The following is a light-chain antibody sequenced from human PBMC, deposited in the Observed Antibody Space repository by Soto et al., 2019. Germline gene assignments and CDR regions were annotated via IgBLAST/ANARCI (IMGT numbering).Light chain of an antibody. Sequence: SYELTQPPSVSVTTGQTARISCAKNNIGSEGVLWYQQKRGQAAVLVVCHDSDRPSGIPDRVSGSNSGNTATLTISRVDAWDEADYYCQVWDSSSDHSVFGTGAKVTVL. J-gene: IGLJ1*01. CDR3: QVWDSSSDHSV. CDR1: NIGSEG. V-gene: IGLV3-21*02. CDR2: HDS.